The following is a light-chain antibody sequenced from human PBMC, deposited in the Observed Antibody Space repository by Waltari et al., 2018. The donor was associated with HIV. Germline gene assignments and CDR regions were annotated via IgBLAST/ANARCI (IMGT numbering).Light chain of an antibody. V-gene: IGKV3D-20*01. Sequence: EIVLTQFPATLSLSPGERATLSCGASQSVSSTYLAWYQQKPGRAPRLLIYDASSRATGIPDRFSGSGSGTDFTLTISRLEPEEFAVYYCQQYGSSPTFGLGTRLEIK. CDR3: QQYGSSPT. CDR2: DAS. CDR1: QSVSSTY. J-gene: IGKJ5*01.